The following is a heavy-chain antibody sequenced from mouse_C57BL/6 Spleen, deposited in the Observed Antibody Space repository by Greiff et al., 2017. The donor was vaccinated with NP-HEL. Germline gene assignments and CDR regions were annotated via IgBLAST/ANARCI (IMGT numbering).Heavy chain of an antibody. D-gene: IGHD2-4*01. V-gene: IGHV5-9*04. CDR2: ISGGGGNS. CDR3: ARHINYYDDDEGYYFDY. Sequence: EVKLMESGGGLVKPGGSLKLSCAASGFTFSSYTMSWVRQTPEKRLEWVATISGGGGNSYYPDSVKGRFAISRDNAKNTLYLQMSSLRSEDTAVYYCARHINYYDDDEGYYFDYWGQGTTLTVSS. J-gene: IGHJ2*01. CDR1: GFTFSSYT.